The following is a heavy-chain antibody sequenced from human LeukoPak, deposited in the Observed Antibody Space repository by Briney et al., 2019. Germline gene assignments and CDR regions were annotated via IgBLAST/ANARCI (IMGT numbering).Heavy chain of an antibody. D-gene: IGHD3-22*01. CDR3: AKANYYGSSGYYENLDY. Sequence: VGSLRLSCAASGFTFSTNAMNWVRQAPGKGLEWVSPISGSGDSTYHADSVKGRFTISRDNSKNTLYLQMNSLRAEDTAVYYCAKANYYGSSGYYENLDYWGQGTLVTVSS. J-gene: IGHJ4*02. V-gene: IGHV3-23*01. CDR2: ISGSGDST. CDR1: GFTFSTNA.